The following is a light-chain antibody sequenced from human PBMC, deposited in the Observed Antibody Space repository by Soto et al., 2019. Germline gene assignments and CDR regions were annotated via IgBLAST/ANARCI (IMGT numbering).Light chain of an antibody. V-gene: IGKV2-30*01. CDR2: KVS. CDR1: KSLVYIDGNTF. J-gene: IGKJ2*01. CDR3: MQGTHPYT. Sequence: DVVMTQSPLSLPVTLGQPASISCRSNKSLVYIDGNTFLSWFQQRPGQSPRRLIYKVSYRDSGVPDRFSGSGSGTDFPLKISRVEAEDVGVYYCMQGTHPYTFGQGTKLEIK.